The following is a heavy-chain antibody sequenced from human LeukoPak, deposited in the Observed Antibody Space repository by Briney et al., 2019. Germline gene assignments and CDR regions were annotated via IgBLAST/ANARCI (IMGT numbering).Heavy chain of an antibody. J-gene: IGHJ5*02. V-gene: IGHV1-18*01. Sequence: ASVTVSCTASGYTFTNYAISWVRQAPGQGLEWMGWISTYNGNTNYAQNLQGRVTMTTDTSTNTAYMELGSLRSDDTAVYYCVRDGEGVAISVNYWFDPWGQGTLVTVSS. CDR3: VRDGEGVAISVNYWFDP. CDR2: ISTYNGNT. D-gene: IGHD3-10*01. CDR1: GYTFTNYA.